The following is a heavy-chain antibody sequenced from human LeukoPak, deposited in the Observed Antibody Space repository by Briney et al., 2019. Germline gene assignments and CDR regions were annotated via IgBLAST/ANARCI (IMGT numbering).Heavy chain of an antibody. CDR2: IYYSGST. V-gene: IGHV4-59*12. Sequence: SQSLCLTCTVSGGSSCVYYLGWGRQPPGQGLWWVWYIYYSGSTNYNPSLKSPVTISVDPSKNQFSLKLSSVTAADTAVYYCARWSGSRDYYYYMDVWGKGTTVTVSS. J-gene: IGHJ6*03. CDR1: GGSSCVYY. D-gene: IGHD3-3*01. CDR3: ARWSGSRDYYYYMDV.